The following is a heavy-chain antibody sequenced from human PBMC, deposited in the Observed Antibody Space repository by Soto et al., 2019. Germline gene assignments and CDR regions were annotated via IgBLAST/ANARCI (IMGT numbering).Heavy chain of an antibody. V-gene: IGHV3-23*01. D-gene: IGHD3-9*01. J-gene: IGHJ3*02. CDR2: ILVDGRT. Sequence: GGSLRLSCAASGFICSSYDMSWVRQAPGKGLEWVSTILVDGRTFYVDSVKGRFTISRDNSKNTVYLQMNSLTAGDTALYYCAKATATGRGAFDICGQGTMVTVSS. CDR3: AKATATGRGAFDI. CDR1: GFICSSYD.